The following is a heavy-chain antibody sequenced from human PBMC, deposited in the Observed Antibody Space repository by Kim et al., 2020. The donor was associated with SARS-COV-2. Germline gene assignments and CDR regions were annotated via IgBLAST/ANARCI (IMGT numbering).Heavy chain of an antibody. V-gene: IGHV3-53*01. CDR3: ARGHTEGYYYYGMDV. CDR2: IYSGGST. D-gene: IGHD2-8*02. Sequence: GGSLRLSCAASGFTVSSNYMSWVRQAPGKGLEWVSVIYSGGSTYYADSVKGRFTISRDNSKNTLYLQMNSLRAEDTAVYYCARGHTEGYYYYGMDVWGQGTTVTVSS. CDR1: GFTVSSNY. J-gene: IGHJ6*02.